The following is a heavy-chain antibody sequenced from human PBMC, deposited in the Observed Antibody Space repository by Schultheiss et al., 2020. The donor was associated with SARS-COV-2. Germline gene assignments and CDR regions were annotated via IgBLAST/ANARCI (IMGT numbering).Heavy chain of an antibody. J-gene: IGHJ4*02. CDR2: IYYSGST. D-gene: IGHD6-19*01. CDR1: GGSISSYY. Sequence: SETLSLTCTVSGGSISSYYWSWIRQPPGKGLEWIGYIYYSGSTHYNPSLKSRVTISVDTSKNQFSLKLSSVTAADTAVYYCARRRQWLAPFDYWGQGTLVTVSS. V-gene: IGHV4-59*12. CDR3: ARRRQWLAPFDY.